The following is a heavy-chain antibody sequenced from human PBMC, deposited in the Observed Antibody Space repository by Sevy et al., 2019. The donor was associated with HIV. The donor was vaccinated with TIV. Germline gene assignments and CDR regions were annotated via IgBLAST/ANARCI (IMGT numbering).Heavy chain of an antibody. CDR1: GFTPSTYG. J-gene: IGHJ4*02. V-gene: IGHV3-33*01. CDR3: ARDPRLYGDYLLAYFDY. D-gene: IGHD4-17*01. Sequence: GGSLSLSCAASGFTPSTYGIHWVRQVPGKGLEWVAVIYYDGTNKHYADSVKGRFTISRDSSRNTVFLQMDSLRAEDTGVYYCARDPRLYGDYLLAYFDYWGQGTLVTVSS. CDR2: IYYDGTNK.